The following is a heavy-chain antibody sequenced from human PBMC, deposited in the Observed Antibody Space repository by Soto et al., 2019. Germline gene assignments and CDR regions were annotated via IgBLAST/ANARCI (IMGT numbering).Heavy chain of an antibody. J-gene: IGHJ6*02. CDR2: IKSKTEGGTT. D-gene: IGHD6-6*01. CDR3: TLSRPYYFYGMDV. CDR1: GLTVNNAW. Sequence: EVQVVESGGGLVKPGGSLRLSCAASGLTVNNAWMNWVRQAPGKGLEWVGRIKSKTEGGTTDYAAPVKGRFTISRDASKKTVFLQMNSLKTEDTGVYFCTLSRPYYFYGMDVWCQGTTVTV. V-gene: IGHV3-15*07.